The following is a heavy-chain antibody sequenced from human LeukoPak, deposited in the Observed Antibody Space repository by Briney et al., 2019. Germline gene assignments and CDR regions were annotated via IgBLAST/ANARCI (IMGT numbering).Heavy chain of an antibody. CDR2: IYHSGST. CDR3: ARDRTDDYDVNLDY. J-gene: IGHJ4*02. V-gene: IGHV4-30-2*01. Sequence: SETLSLTCAVSGGSISSGGYSWSWIRQPPGKGLEWIGYIYHSGSTYYNPSLKSRVTISVDRSKNQFSLKLSSVTAADTAVYYCARDRTDDYDVNLDYWGQGTLVTVSS. CDR1: GGSISSGGYS. D-gene: IGHD5-12*01.